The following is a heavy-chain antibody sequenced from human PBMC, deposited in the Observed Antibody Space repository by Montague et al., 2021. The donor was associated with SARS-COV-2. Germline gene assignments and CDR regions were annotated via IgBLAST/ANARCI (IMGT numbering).Heavy chain of an antibody. CDR2: IYTRGGT. CDR3: ARSGEGGTSWPFDY. J-gene: IGHJ4*02. CDR1: GGSIRSGSYN. Sequence: TLSPTCTVSGGSIRSGSYNWSWIRQSAGKGLEWIGRIYTRGGTYYNPSLKSRVTISIDTSKNQLSLKLSSVTAADAAMCYCARSGEGGTSWPFDYWGQGTLVTVSS. D-gene: IGHD6-13*01. V-gene: IGHV4-61*02.